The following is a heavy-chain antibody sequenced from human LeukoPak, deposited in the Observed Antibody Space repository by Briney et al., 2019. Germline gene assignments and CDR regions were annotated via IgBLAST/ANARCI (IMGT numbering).Heavy chain of an antibody. CDR2: IYYSGST. CDR3: AREVKKVGYSGYDGSYYYYYMDV. V-gene: IGHV4-39*07. Sequence: SETLSLTCTVSGGSISSSSYYWGWIRQPPGKGLEWIGSIYYSGSTYYNPSLKSRVTISVDTSKNQFSLKLSSVTAADTAVYYCAREVKKVGYSGYDGSYYYYYMDVWGKGTTVTISS. D-gene: IGHD5-12*01. J-gene: IGHJ6*03. CDR1: GGSISSSSYY.